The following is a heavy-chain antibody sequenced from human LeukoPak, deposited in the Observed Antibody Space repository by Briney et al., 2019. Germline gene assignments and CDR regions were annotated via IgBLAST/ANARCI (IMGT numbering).Heavy chain of an antibody. V-gene: IGHV4-38-2*01. CDR2: IYHSGST. J-gene: IGHJ3*02. CDR3: ASSPAYYDFWSGTPSSNPFFDAFDI. Sequence: SETLSLTCAVSGYSISSGYYWGWIRQPPGKGLEWIGSIYHSGSTYYNPSLKSRVTISVDTSKNQFSLKLSSVTAADTAVYYCASSPAYYDFWSGTPSSNPFFDAFDIWGQGTMVTVSS. CDR1: GYSISSGYY. D-gene: IGHD3-3*01.